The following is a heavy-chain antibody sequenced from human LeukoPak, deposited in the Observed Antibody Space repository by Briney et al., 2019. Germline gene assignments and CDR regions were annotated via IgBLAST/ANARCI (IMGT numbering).Heavy chain of an antibody. D-gene: IGHD3-22*01. CDR3: ARFWYYYDSSGSLTLYFDY. V-gene: IGHV1-2*02. CDR1: GYTFTGYY. CDR2: INPTSGGT. J-gene: IGHJ4*02. Sequence: ASVTLSRTSSGYTFTGYYMHWVRQPPGQGLEWMGWINPTSGGTNYAQKFQGRVTMTRDTSISTAYMELSRLRSDDTAVYYCARFWYYYDSSGSLTLYFDYWGQGTLVTVSS.